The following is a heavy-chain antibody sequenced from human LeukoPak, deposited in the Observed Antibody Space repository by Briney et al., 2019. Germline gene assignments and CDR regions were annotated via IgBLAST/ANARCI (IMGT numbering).Heavy chain of an antibody. D-gene: IGHD2-2*01. Sequence: SETLSLTCAVYGGSFSGYYWSWIRQPPGKGLEWIGEINHSGSTNYNPSLKSRVTISVDTSKNQFSLKLSSVTAADTAVYYRARGPYCSSTSCYTNKYFQHWGQGTLVTVSS. CDR2: INHSGST. J-gene: IGHJ1*01. CDR1: GGSFSGYY. CDR3: ARGPYCSSTSCYTNKYFQH. V-gene: IGHV4-34*01.